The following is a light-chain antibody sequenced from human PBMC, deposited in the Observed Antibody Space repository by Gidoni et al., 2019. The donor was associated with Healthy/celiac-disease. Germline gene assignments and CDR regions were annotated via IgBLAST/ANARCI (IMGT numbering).Light chain of an antibody. Sequence: AIQLTQSPSSLSASVGDRVTITCRARQGISHALAWYQQKPGKAPNPLIYDASSLESGVASRFSGSGSWTDFALTISSLLPEEFATYYCRQVNSYPLTFGGGTKVEIK. CDR2: DAS. V-gene: IGKV1-13*02. CDR3: RQVNSYPLT. CDR1: QGISHA. J-gene: IGKJ4*01.